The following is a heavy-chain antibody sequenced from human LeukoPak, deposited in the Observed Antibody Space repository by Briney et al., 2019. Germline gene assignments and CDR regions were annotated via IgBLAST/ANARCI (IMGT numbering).Heavy chain of an antibody. J-gene: IGHJ3*02. CDR3: AREQITMIGPGAFDI. D-gene: IGHD3-22*01. CDR1: GGSISSGDYY. CDR2: IYYSGST. V-gene: IGHV4-30-4*01. Sequence: PSETLSLTCTVSGGSISSGDYYWSWIRQPPGKGLEWIGYIYYSGSTYYNPSLKSRVTISVDTSKNQFSLKLSSVTAADTAVYYCAREQITMIGPGAFDIWGQGTMVTVSS.